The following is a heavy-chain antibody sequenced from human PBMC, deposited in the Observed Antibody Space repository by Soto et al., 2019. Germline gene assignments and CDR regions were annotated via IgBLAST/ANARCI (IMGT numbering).Heavy chain of an antibody. CDR2: IWYDGSNK. Sequence: ESGGGVVQPGRSLRLSCAASGFTFSSYGMHWVRQAPGKGLEWVAVIWYDGSNKYYADSVKGRFTISRDNSKNTLYLQMNSLRAEDTAVYYCARDRVPRTYYYMDVWGKGTTVTVSS. CDR1: GFTFSSYG. CDR3: ARDRVPRTYYYMDV. D-gene: IGHD2-2*01. V-gene: IGHV3-33*01. J-gene: IGHJ6*03.